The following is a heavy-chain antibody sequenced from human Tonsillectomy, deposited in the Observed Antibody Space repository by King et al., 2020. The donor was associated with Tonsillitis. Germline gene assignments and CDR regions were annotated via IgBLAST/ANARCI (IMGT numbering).Heavy chain of an antibody. CDR3: AHRPDYCTNDACYPGGFDP. V-gene: IGHV2-5*01. D-gene: IGHD2-8*01. CDR2: IFWNDSK. CDR1: GFSLDTSGVG. Sequence: TLKESGPTLVKPTQTLTLTCTFSGFSLDTSGVGVGWIRQPPGKALEWLALIFWNDSKRYSPSLRSRLTNPKGTPKNQGVLTMTNMDPVDTATYYRAHRPDYCTNDACYPGGFDPWGQGTLVTVSS. J-gene: IGHJ5*02.